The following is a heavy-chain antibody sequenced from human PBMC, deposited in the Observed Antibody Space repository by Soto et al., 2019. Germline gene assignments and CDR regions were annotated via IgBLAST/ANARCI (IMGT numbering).Heavy chain of an antibody. CDR2: ISYDGSNK. CDR1: GFTFSSYA. D-gene: IGHD2-15*01. Sequence: QVQLVESGGGVVQPGRSLRLSCAASGFTFSSYAMHWVRQAPGKGLEWVAVISYDGSNKYYADSVKGRFTISRDNSKNTLYLQMNSLRAEDTAVYYCARDHDPIVVVVAAKPDYGRDVWGQGTTVTVSS. J-gene: IGHJ6*02. CDR3: ARDHDPIVVVVAAKPDYGRDV. V-gene: IGHV3-30-3*01.